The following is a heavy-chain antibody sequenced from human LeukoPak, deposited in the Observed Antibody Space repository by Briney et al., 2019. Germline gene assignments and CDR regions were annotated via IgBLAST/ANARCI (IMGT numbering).Heavy chain of an antibody. Sequence: PGGSLRLSCAASGFTVSSNYMSWVRQAPGKGLEWVSVIYSGGSTYYADSAKGRFTISRDNSKNTLYLQMNSLRAEDTAVYYCARALWFGEKDYYYYGMDVWGQGTTVTVSS. D-gene: IGHD3-10*01. V-gene: IGHV3-66*01. CDR3: ARALWFGEKDYYYYGMDV. CDR1: GFTVSSNY. J-gene: IGHJ6*02. CDR2: IYSGGST.